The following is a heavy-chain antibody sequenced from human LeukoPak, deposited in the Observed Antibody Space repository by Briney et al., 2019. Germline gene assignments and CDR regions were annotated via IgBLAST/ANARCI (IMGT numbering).Heavy chain of an antibody. CDR3: ARGALMRIGYSSGWYYFDY. Sequence: SETLSLTCTVSGGSISSHYWSWIRQPPGKGLEWIGEINHSGSTNCNPSLKSRVTISVDTSKNQFSLKLSSVTAADTAVYYCARGALMRIGYSSGWYYFDYWGQGTLVTVSS. J-gene: IGHJ4*02. CDR1: GGSISSHY. D-gene: IGHD6-19*01. V-gene: IGHV4-34*01. CDR2: INHSGST.